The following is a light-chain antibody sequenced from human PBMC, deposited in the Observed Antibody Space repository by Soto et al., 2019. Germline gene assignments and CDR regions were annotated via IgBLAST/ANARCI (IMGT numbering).Light chain of an antibody. CDR2: KAS. CDR3: KQYNSYSRT. J-gene: IGKJ3*01. V-gene: IGKV1-5*03. CDR1: QSISSW. Sequence: DIPMTQSPSTLSASVGDRVTITCRASQSISSWLAWYQQKPGKAPKLLIYKASSLESGVPSRFSGSGSGTEFTLTISSLQPDDFATYYCKQYNSYSRTFGPGTKVDIK.